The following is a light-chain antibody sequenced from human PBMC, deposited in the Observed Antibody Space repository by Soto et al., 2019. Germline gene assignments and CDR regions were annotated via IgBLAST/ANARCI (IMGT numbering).Light chain of an antibody. CDR3: QQTYNTPLT. CDR2: ATS. V-gene: IGKV1-39*01. J-gene: IGKJ4*01. Sequence: DIQVTQSPSSLSASVGDKVTITCRASQNVASYLNWYQQKLGTAPKVLIYATSTLKTGVPSRFSGSGSGTEFILTITSLQPEDFATYYCQQTYNTPLTFGGGTKVDIK. CDR1: QNVASY.